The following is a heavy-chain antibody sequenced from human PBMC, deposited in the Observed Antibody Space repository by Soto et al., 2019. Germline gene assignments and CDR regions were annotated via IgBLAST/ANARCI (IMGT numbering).Heavy chain of an antibody. CDR1: GYTFSDYY. J-gene: IGHJ4*02. D-gene: IGHD1-1*01. CDR3: AREPATAKPEGVDF. V-gene: IGHV1-2*02. Sequence: ASVKVSCKASGYTFSDYYIHWVRQAPGQGLEWMGWINPNSGGTKYAPKFQGGVIMTRDTSITTAYMELSRLRSGETAVYYCAREPATAKPEGVDFWGQGTLVTVSS. CDR2: INPNSGGT.